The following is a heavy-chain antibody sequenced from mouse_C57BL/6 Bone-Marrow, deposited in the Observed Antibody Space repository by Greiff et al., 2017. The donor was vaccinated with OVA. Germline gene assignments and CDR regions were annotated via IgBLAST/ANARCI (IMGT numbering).Heavy chain of an antibody. D-gene: IGHD2-2*01. CDR1: GYTFTSYW. CDR2: IDPSDSYT. J-gene: IGHJ2*01. Sequence: VQLQQPGAELVMPGASVKLSCKASGYTFTSYWMHWVKQRPGQGLEWIGEIDPSDSYTNYNQKFKGKSTLTVDKSSSTAYMQLSSLTSEDSAVYYCAIYGYDGYYFDYWGQGTTLTVSS. CDR3: AIYGYDGYYFDY. V-gene: IGHV1-69*01.